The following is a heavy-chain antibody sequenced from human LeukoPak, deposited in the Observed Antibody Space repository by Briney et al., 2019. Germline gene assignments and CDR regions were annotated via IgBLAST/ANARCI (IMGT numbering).Heavy chain of an antibody. CDR3: ARVVRGVIITEPYYFDY. CDR2: INSDGSST. J-gene: IGHJ4*02. D-gene: IGHD3-10*02. CDR1: GFTFGSYW. V-gene: IGHV3-74*01. Sequence: GGSLRLSCAASGFTFGSYWMHWVRQAPGKGLVWVSRINSDGSSTSYADSVKGRFTISRDNAKNTLYLQMNSLRAEDTAVYYCARVVRGVIITEPYYFDYWGQGTLVTVSS.